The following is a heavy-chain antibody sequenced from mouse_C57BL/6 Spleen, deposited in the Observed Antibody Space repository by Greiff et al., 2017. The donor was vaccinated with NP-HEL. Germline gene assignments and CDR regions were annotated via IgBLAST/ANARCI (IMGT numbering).Heavy chain of an antibody. CDR2: INPGSGGT. CDR1: GYAFTNYL. Sequence: VQLQQSGAELVRPGTSVKVSCKASGYAFTNYLIEWVKQRPGQGLEWIGVINPGSGGTNYNEKFKGKATLTADKSSSTAYMQLSSLTSEDSAVYFCARSGDGYYPYYAMDYWGQGTSVTVSS. CDR3: ARSGDGYYPYYAMDY. J-gene: IGHJ4*01. D-gene: IGHD2-3*01. V-gene: IGHV1-54*01.